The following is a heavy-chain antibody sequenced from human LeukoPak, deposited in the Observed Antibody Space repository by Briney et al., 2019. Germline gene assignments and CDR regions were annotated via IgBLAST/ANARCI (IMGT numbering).Heavy chain of an antibody. Sequence: SETLSLTCTVSGYSISSGYYWGWIRQPPGKGLEWIGSIYHSGSTYYNPSLKSRVTISVDTSKNQFSLKLSSVTAADTAVYYCARNSGSYPFDYWGQGALVTVSS. V-gene: IGHV4-38-2*02. CDR3: ARNSGSYPFDY. CDR2: IYHSGST. D-gene: IGHD1-26*01. CDR1: GYSISSGYY. J-gene: IGHJ4*02.